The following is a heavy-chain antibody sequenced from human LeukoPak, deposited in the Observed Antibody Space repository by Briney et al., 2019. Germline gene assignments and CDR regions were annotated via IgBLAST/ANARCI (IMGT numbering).Heavy chain of an antibody. CDR1: GFTFSSYS. CDR2: ISSSSSYI. V-gene: IGHV3-21*01. Sequence: SGGSLRLSCAASGFTFSSYSMNWVRQAPGKGLEWVSSISSSSSYIYYADSVKGRFTISRDNAKNSLYLQMNSLRAEGTAVYYCAREGMYYDILTGYYGAHAFDIWGQGTMVTVSS. CDR3: AREGMYYDILTGYYGAHAFDI. D-gene: IGHD3-9*01. J-gene: IGHJ3*02.